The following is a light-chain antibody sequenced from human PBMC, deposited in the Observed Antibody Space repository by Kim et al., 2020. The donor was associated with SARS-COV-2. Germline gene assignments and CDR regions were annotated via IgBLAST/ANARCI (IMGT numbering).Light chain of an antibody. V-gene: IGLV2-14*03. Sequence: GQLITISCTATSSDVGGYNYVSWYQQHPGKAPKLMIYDVSNRPSGVSNRFSGSKSGNTASLTISGLQAEDEADYYCSSYTSSSTVVFGGGTQLTVL. CDR1: SSDVGGYNY. J-gene: IGLJ2*01. CDR2: DVS. CDR3: SSYTSSSTVV.